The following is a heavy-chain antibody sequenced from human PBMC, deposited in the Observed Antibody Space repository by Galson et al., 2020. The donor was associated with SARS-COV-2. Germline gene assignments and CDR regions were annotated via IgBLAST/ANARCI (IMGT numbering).Heavy chain of an antibody. CDR2: IYHSGST. CDR3: ARRGPEIVVVPAAMSFDY. D-gene: IGHD2-2*01. CDR1: GYSISSGYY. Sequence: SETLSLTCTVSGYSISSGYYWGWIRQPPGKGLEWIGSIYHSGSTYYNPSLKSRVTISVDTSKNQFSLKLSSVTAADTAVDYCARRGPEIVVVPAAMSFDYWGQGTLVTVSS. J-gene: IGHJ4*02. V-gene: IGHV4-38-2*02.